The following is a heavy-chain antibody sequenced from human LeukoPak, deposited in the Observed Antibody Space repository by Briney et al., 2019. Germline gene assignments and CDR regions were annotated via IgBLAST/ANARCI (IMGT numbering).Heavy chain of an antibody. CDR2: INPSGGST. CDR3: ARVGYSRGWYPFDY. CDR1: GYTFTSYY. Sequence: ASVTVSCTASGYTFTSYYMHWVRQAPGQGLEWMGIINPSGGSTNYAQKFQGRVTMTRDMSTSTVYMELSSLRSEDTAVYYCARVGYSRGWYPFDYWGQGTLVTVSS. J-gene: IGHJ4*02. V-gene: IGHV1-46*01. D-gene: IGHD6-19*01.